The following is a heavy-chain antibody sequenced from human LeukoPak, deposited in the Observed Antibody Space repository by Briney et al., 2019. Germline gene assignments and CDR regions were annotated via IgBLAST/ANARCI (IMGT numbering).Heavy chain of an antibody. D-gene: IGHD3-10*01. CDR3: ARSGSGSYNYFDY. Sequence: PSETLSLTCTVSGGSISSGGYYWSWIRRHPGKGLGWLGYIYYSGSTYYNPSLKSRVTISVDTSKNQFSLKLSSVTAADTAVYYCARSGSGSYNYFDYWGQGTLVTVSS. CDR1: GGSISSGGYY. V-gene: IGHV4-31*03. J-gene: IGHJ4*02. CDR2: IYYSGST.